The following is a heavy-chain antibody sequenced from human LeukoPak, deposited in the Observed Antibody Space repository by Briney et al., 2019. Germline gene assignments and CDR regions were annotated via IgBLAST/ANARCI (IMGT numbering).Heavy chain of an antibody. J-gene: IGHJ4*02. V-gene: IGHV3-11*01. CDR1: GFSFSDSY. D-gene: IGHD4/OR15-4a*01. CDR3: GRDPDYGDPY. CDR2: ITSSGTTT. Sequence: PGGSLRLSCSAPGFSFSDSYMSWFRLSPEKGLEWIAYITSSGTTTEYADSVKGRFTISRVNAKNSLYLQMNSLRPEDTAVYYCGRDPDYGDPYWGQGTLVTVSS.